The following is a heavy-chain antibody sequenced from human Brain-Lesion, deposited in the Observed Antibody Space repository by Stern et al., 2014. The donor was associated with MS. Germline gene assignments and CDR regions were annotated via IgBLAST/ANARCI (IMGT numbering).Heavy chain of an antibody. D-gene: IGHD3-3*01. CDR3: ARIDRGNYDFWSGYYDYWFDP. CDR1: GFTFSDYW. Sequence: VQLVESGGDLVQPGGSLRLSCVASGFTFSDYWLTWVRHAPRKGLHRVANINHDGSDKNYGDVVKGRFTISRDNAKNSLYLQMNSLRVDDTAVYYCARIDRGNYDFWSGYYDYWFDPWGQGTLVTVSS. J-gene: IGHJ5*02. CDR2: INHDGSDK. V-gene: IGHV3-7*01.